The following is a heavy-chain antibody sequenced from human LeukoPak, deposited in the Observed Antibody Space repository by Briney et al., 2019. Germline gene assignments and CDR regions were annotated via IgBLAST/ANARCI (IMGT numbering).Heavy chain of an antibody. CDR3: AKSYRGGYSP. V-gene: IGHV4-38-2*02. D-gene: IGHD1-26*01. J-gene: IGHJ5*02. Sequence: SETLSLTCTVSGNPINSGNYWGWIRQPPGKGLQWIGSINDSGSTNRNPSLKSRVTMSVDTSKNQLSLKLSSVTAADTAVYYCAKSYRGGYSPWGQGTLVTVSS. CDR2: INDSGST. CDR1: GNPINSGNY.